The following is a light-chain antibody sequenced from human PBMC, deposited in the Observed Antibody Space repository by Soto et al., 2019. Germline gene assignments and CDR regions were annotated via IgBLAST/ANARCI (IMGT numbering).Light chain of an antibody. CDR1: QRVSSSY. V-gene: IGKV3-20*01. CDR2: GAS. Sequence: ELVLTQSPGTLSLSPGERATLSFRSSQRVSSSYLAWYQQNPGQSPGILIYGASSRATGIPDRFSGRGSGTDFTVTISRLEPADMGVYYCQHYGSSPLTFGQGNKLQIK. CDR3: QHYGSSPLT. J-gene: IGKJ2*01.